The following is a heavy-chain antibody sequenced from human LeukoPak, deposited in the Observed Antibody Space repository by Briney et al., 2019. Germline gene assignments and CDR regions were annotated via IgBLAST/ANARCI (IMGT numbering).Heavy chain of an antibody. CDR1: GGSISSYY. CDR3: ASSRRVPGVSIGYFDS. V-gene: IGHV4-59*08. J-gene: IGHJ4*02. D-gene: IGHD3-10*01. CDR2: IYSSGST. Sequence: SETLSLTCTVSGGSISSYYWSWIRQPPGKGLEWIGYIYSSGSTNYNPSLKSRVTISVDTSKNQFSLKLSSVTAADTALYYCASSRRVPGVSIGYFDSWGQGTLVTVSS.